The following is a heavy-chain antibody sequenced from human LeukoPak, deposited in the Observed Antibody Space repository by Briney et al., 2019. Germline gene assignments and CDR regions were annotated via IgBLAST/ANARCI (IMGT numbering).Heavy chain of an antibody. Sequence: ASVKVSCKASGYTFTSYGISWVRQAPGQGLEWMGWISAYNGNTNYAQRLQGRVTMSTDTSTSTGYMELRSLRSDDTAVYYCARGLQETLAWLKALSAFDIWGQGTMVTVSS. V-gene: IGHV1-18*01. CDR1: GYTFTSYG. D-gene: IGHD5-24*01. J-gene: IGHJ3*02. CDR3: ARGLQETLAWLKALSAFDI. CDR2: ISAYNGNT.